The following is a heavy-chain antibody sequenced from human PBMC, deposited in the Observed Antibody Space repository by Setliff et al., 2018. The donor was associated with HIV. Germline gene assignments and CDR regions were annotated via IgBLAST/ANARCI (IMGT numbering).Heavy chain of an antibody. V-gene: IGHV4-59*08. CDR1: GGSISSYY. D-gene: IGHD6-13*01. CDR3: ARTLIAAAWEDLSFDY. J-gene: IGHJ4*02. CDR2: IYYSGST. Sequence: PSETLSLTCTVSGGSISSYYWSWIRQPPGKGLEWIGYIYYSGSTNYNPSLKSRVTISVDTSKNQFPLKLSSVTAADTAVYYCARTLIAAAWEDLSFDYWGQGTLVTVSS.